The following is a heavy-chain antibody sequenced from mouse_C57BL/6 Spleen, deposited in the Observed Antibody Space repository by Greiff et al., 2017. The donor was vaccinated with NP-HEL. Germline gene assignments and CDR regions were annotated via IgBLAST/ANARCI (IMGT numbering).Heavy chain of an antibody. CDR3: ARGPAYYSNPYYAMDY. J-gene: IGHJ4*01. D-gene: IGHD2-5*01. CDR2: INYDGSSP. V-gene: IGHV5-16*01. Sequence: EVKVVESEGGLVQPGSSMKLSCTASGFTFSDYYMAWVRQVPEKGLEWVANINYDGSSPYYLDSLKSRFIISRDNAKNILYLQMSSLKSEDTATYYCARGPAYYSNPYYAMDYWGQGTSVTVAS. CDR1: GFTFSDYY.